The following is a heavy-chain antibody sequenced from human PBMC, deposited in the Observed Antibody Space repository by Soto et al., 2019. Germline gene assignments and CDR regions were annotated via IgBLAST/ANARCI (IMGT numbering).Heavy chain of an antibody. V-gene: IGHV1-2*04. D-gene: IGHD7-27*01. J-gene: IGHJ2*01. CDR1: GYTFTGYY. CDR2: INPNSGDT. CDR3: ARWRLTGDFWYFDL. Sequence: ASVKVSCKASGYTFTGYYMHWVRQAPGQGLEWMGWINPNSGDTNYAQKFQGWVTMTRDTSISTAYMELSRLRSDDTAVYYCARWRLTGDFWYFDLWGRGTLVTVSS.